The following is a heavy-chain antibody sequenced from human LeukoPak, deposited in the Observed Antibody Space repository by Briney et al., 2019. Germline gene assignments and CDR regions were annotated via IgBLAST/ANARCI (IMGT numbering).Heavy chain of an antibody. CDR2: IYHSGST. Sequence: SGTLSLTCAVSGGSISSSNWWSWVRQPPGKGLEWIGEIYHSGSTNYNPSLKRRVTISVDKSKNQFSLKLSSVTAADTAVYYCARDWGESGSYIFDYWGQGTLVTVSS. D-gene: IGHD1-26*01. V-gene: IGHV4-4*02. CDR1: GGSISSSNW. J-gene: IGHJ4*02. CDR3: ARDWGESGSYIFDY.